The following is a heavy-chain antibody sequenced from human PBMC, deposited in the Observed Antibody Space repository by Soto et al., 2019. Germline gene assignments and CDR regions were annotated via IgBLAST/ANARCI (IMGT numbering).Heavy chain of an antibody. CDR1: GFTLSSFA. CDR3: AKLAIGDSYYYGMDV. Sequence: PGGSLRLSCAASGFTLSSFAMNWVRQAPGKGLEWVAGISSGGDTIYADSVKGRFTISRDNSENTLYLQMNSLRAEDTAVYYCAKLAIGDSYYYGMDVWGQGTTVTVSS. D-gene: IGHD2-21*02. J-gene: IGHJ6*02. V-gene: IGHV3-23*01. CDR2: ISSGGDT.